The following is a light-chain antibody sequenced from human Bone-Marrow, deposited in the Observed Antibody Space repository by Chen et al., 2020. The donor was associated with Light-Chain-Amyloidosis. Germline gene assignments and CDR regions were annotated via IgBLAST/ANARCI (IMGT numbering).Light chain of an antibody. V-gene: IGLV2-14*01. J-gene: IGLJ1*01. CDR3: SSYTSTNTLV. Sequence: QSALPQPASVSGSPGPSLTISCTGTSSDVGADNHVSWYQQHPDKAPKLMIDEVTNRPSWVPDRCSGSKSDNTASLTRSGLQTEDEADYFCSSYTSTNTLVFGSGTRVTVL. CDR2: EVT. CDR1: SSDVGADNH.